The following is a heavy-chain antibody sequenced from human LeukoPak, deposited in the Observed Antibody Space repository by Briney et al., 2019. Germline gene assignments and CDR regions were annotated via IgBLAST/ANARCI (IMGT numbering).Heavy chain of an antibody. CDR1: GFTFSSYT. J-gene: IGHJ1*01. V-gene: IGHV3-21*01. CDR3: ARGYCGGDCYGD. CDR2: ISSSSSHI. Sequence: GRSLRLSCAASGFTFSSYTMNWVRQAPGKGLEYVSSISSSSSHIYYADSVKGRFTISRDNTKSSLYLQMNSLRAEDMAVYYCARGYCGGDCYGDWGQGTLVTVSS. D-gene: IGHD2-21*02.